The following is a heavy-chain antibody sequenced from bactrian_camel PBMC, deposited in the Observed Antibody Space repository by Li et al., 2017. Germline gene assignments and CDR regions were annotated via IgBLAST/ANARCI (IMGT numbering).Heavy chain of an antibody. J-gene: IGHJ6*01. D-gene: IGHD1*01. CDR1: GFTFSPYW. CDR2: IYGGGGIT. Sequence: QLVESGGGLVQPGGSLRLSCAASGFTFSPYWMDWVRQAPGKGLEWVSSIYGGGGITYYADSVKGRFTISRDNAQNTVYLQMNSLNPEDTARYYCAASLGRTYCSRALYFLTPPPEFGFRGQGTQVTVS. V-gene: IGHV3S25*01. CDR3: AASLGRTYCSRALYFLTPPPEFGF.